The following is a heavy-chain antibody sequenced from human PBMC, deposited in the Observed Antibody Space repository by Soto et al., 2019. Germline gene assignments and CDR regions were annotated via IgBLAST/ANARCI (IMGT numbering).Heavy chain of an antibody. V-gene: IGHV1-18*01. CDR2: ISAYNGNT. J-gene: IGHJ5*02. CDR1: GYTFTSYG. Sequence: GASVKVSCKASGYTFTSYGISWVRRAPGQGLEWMGWISAYNGNTNYAQKLQGRVTMTTDTSTSTAYMELRSLRSDDTAVYYCARGPTYGSGSYYAYNWFDPWGQGTLVTVSS. D-gene: IGHD3-10*01. CDR3: ARGPTYGSGSYYAYNWFDP.